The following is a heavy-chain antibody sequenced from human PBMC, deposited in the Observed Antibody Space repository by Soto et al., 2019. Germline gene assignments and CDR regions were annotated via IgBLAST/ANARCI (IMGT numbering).Heavy chain of an antibody. CDR1: GLTFSSYA. CDR2: ISGSGGST. J-gene: IGHJ4*02. V-gene: IGHV3-23*01. Sequence: EVQLLESGGGLVQPGGSLRLSCPPSGLTFSSYAMSWVRQVPGKGLEWVSAISGSGGSTYYADSVKGRFTISRDNTKNTLYLQMNSLRAEDTAVYYCAKVSPLLRFLERLLGFDYWGQGTLLTVSS. D-gene: IGHD3-3*01. CDR3: AKVSPLLRFLERLLGFDY.